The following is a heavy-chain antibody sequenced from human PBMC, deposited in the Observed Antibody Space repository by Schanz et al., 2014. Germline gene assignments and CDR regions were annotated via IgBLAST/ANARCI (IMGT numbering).Heavy chain of an antibody. CDR1: GYTFTSYD. CDR3: ARGYTSSGRCFQH. V-gene: IGHV1-8*01. D-gene: IGHD6-13*01. J-gene: IGHJ1*01. Sequence: QVQLVQSGAEVKKPGASVKVSCKASGYTFTSYDINWVRQAAGQGLEWMGWLDPSDGDTGYAQKFQGRVTMTRDTSTSTFYMELTPLRPEDTAVYYCARGYTSSGRCFQHWGQGSLVTVSS. CDR2: LDPSDGDT.